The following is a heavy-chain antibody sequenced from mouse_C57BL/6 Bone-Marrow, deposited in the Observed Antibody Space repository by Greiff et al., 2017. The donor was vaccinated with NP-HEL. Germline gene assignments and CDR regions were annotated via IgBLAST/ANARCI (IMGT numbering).Heavy chain of an antibody. J-gene: IGHJ3*01. V-gene: IGHV5-16*01. CDR1: GFTFSDYY. Sequence: VQLQESEGGLVQPGSSMKLSCTASGFTFSDYYMAWVRQVPEKGLEWVANINYDGSSTYYLDSLKSRFIISRDNAKNILYLQMSSLKSEDTATYYCARAEGTSPWFAYWGQGTLVTVSA. CDR2: INYDGSST. CDR3: ARAEGTSPWFAY.